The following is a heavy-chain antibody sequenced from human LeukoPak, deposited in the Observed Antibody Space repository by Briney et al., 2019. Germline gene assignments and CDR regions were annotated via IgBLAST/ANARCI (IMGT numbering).Heavy chain of an antibody. J-gene: IGHJ4*02. D-gene: IGHD2-15*01. Sequence: PSETLSLTCTVSGGSISSYYWSWIRQPAGKGLEWIGRIYTSGSTNYNPSLKSRVTMSVDTSKNQFSLKLSSVTAADTAVYYCARDSGRYCSGGSCYFPLGYWGQGTLVTVSS. CDR3: ARDSGRYCSGGSCYFPLGY. CDR2: IYTSGST. V-gene: IGHV4-4*07. CDR1: GGSISSYY.